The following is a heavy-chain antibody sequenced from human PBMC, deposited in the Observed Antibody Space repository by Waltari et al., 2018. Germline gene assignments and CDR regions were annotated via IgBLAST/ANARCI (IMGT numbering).Heavy chain of an antibody. D-gene: IGHD1-26*01. CDR1: GLSISSGDFS. V-gene: IGHV4-30-4*08. CDR2: IYYSGST. CDR3: ARVSEGYNSGTDYFDY. J-gene: IGHJ4*02. Sequence: VQLQESGPVLVRTSQALSLPCTFSGLSISSGDFSWSGLRPPPGKGRAWIGYIYYSGSTYYNPSLKSRVTISVDTSKNQFSLKLSSVTAADTAVYYCARVSEGYNSGTDYFDYWGQGTLVTVSS.